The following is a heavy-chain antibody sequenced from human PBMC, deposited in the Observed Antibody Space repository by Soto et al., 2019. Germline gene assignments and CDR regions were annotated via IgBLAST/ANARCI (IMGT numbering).Heavy chain of an antibody. V-gene: IGHV5-51*01. CDR3: AREGAVAGSQDF. CDR1: GYSFSDYW. CDR2: IYPGDSDT. Sequence: RGESLKISCKASGYSFSDYWIGWVRQMPGRGLEWMGIIYPGDSDTRYSASFQGQVTISADKSISTTFLQWSSLKALDTAMYYCAREGAVAGSQDFWGQGTLVTVSS. J-gene: IGHJ4*02. D-gene: IGHD6-19*01.